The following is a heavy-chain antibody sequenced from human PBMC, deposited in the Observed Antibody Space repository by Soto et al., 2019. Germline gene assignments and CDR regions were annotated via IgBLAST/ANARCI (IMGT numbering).Heavy chain of an antibody. V-gene: IGHV3-21*01. CDR2: ISSSSSYI. CDR3: ARDSRSSSWTHYYYGMDV. D-gene: IGHD6-13*01. CDR1: GFTFSSYS. J-gene: IGHJ6*02. Sequence: EVQLVESGGGLVKPGGSLRLSCAASGFTFSSYSMKWVRQAPGKGLEWVSSISSSSSYIYYADSVKGRFTISRDNAKNSLDLKKNSLRAEDTAVYYCARDSRSSSWTHYYYGMDVWGQGTTVTVSS.